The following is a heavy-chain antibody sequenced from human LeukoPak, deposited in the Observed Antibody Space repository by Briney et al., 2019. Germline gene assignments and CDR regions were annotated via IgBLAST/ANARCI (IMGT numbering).Heavy chain of an antibody. CDR3: ATLGFSSGYYYYFDH. J-gene: IGHJ4*02. Sequence: SETLSLTCTVSGGSISGYYWSWIRQPPGKGLEWIGSIYYSGSTYYNPSLKSRVTISVDTSKNQFSLKLSSVTAADTAVYYCATLGFSSGYYYYFDHWGQGTLVTVSS. D-gene: IGHD3-22*01. CDR1: GGSISGYY. CDR2: IYYSGST. V-gene: IGHV4-39*07.